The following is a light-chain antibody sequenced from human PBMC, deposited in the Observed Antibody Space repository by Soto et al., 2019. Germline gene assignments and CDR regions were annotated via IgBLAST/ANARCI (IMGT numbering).Light chain of an antibody. CDR1: SSDVGNYNL. CDR3: CSYAGSSTNWL. V-gene: IGLV2-23*01. J-gene: IGLJ3*02. Sequence: QSALTQPASVSGSPGQSITISCTGISSDVGNYNLVSWYQQHPDKAPKLIIYEGTKRPSGVPNRFSASKSGNTASLTISGLQAEDEADYYCCSYAGSSTNWLFGGGTQLTVL. CDR2: EGT.